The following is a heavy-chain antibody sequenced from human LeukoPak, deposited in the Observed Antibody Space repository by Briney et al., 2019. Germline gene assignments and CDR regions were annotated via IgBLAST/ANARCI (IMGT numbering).Heavy chain of an antibody. CDR1: GYTLTELS. CDR3: ARDRPAYDYYMDV. CDR2: FDPEDGET. V-gene: IGHV1-24*01. Sequence: ASVKVSCKVSGYTLTELSMHWVRQAPGKGLEWMGGFDPEDGETIYAQKFQGRVTITTDESTSTAYMELSSLRSEDTAVYYCARDRPAYDYYMDVWGKGTTVTVSS. J-gene: IGHJ6*03. D-gene: IGHD6-6*01.